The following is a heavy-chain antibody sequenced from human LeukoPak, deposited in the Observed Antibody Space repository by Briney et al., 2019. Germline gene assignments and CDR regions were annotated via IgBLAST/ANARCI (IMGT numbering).Heavy chain of an antibody. V-gene: IGHV3-66*01. CDR3: AREGSIAVAGD. CDR2: IYSGGST. CDR1: GFTVSSNY. D-gene: IGHD6-19*01. Sequence: GGSLRLSCAASGFTVSSNYMSWVRQAPGKGLEWVSVIYSGGSTYYADSVKGRFTISRDNSKNTPYLQMNSLRAEDTAVYYCAREGSIAVAGDWGQGTLVTVSS. J-gene: IGHJ4*02.